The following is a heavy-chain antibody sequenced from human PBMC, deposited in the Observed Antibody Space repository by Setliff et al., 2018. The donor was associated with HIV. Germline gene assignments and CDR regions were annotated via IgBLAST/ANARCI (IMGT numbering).Heavy chain of an antibody. J-gene: IGHJ1*01. CDR1: GYRFNIYG. V-gene: IGHV1-18*01. CDR3: VRGVTRDISGYYRDEYFQH. CDR2: ISPYNGDT. D-gene: IGHD3-22*01. Sequence: ASVKVSCKASGYRFNIYGISWVRQAPGQGLEWMGWISPYNGDTRFAQSLQGRVTLTTDTSTNTAYMEMRTLRSDDTAVYFCVRGVTRDISGYYRDEYFQHWGQGTPVTVS.